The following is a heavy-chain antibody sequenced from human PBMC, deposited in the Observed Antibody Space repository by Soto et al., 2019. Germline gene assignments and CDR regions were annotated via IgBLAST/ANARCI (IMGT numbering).Heavy chain of an antibody. CDR1: GFTFSSFSSYA. Sequence: GGSLRLSCAASGFTFSSFSSYAMHWVRQAPGKGLEWVASISYDGSNKYYADSVKGRFTISRDNSKNTLYLQMNSLRAEDTAVYYCAKDHQPYSNSPTVGVWGQGTTVTVSS. J-gene: IGHJ6*02. CDR3: AKDHQPYSNSPTVGV. V-gene: IGHV3-30-3*01. CDR2: ISYDGSNK. D-gene: IGHD4-4*01.